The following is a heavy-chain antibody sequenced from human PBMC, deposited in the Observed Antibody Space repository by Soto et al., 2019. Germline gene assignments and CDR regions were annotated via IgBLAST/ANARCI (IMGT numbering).Heavy chain of an antibody. CDR3: ARATESVVLLDARF. CDR1: GFTFSVYS. CDR2: ISGTTTYI. V-gene: IGHV3-21*01. J-gene: IGHJ3*01. Sequence: PGGSLRLSCSASGFTFSVYSMIWVAQAPGKGLKWVSSISGTTTYIYYADAVKGRFTISRDNVKNSLYLQMNSLRAEDTAVYYCARATESVVLLDARFWGQGTMVTVPS. D-gene: IGHD2-15*01.